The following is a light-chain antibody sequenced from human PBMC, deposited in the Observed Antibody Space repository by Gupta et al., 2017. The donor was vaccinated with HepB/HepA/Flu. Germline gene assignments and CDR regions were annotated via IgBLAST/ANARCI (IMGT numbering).Light chain of an antibody. CDR3: QQSHSSPSS. CDR1: QSIFNF. CDR2: AAS. Sequence: DIQMTQSPSSLSASVGDRVTITCRASQSIFNFLNWNQQKPGKAPKLLIYAASSLQGGVPSRFSGSGSGTDFTLTINNLQSEDFATYFCQQSHSSPSSFGQGTKVEI. V-gene: IGKV1-39*01. J-gene: IGKJ2*03.